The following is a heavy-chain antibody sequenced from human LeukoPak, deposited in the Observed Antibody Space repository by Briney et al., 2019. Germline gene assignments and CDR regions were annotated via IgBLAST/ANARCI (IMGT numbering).Heavy chain of an antibody. D-gene: IGHD6-13*01. CDR3: ARSSSWYSAWNNWFDP. CDR2: INPNSGGT. CDR1: GYTFTSHY. V-gene: IGHV1-2*02. J-gene: IGHJ5*02. Sequence: ASVKVSCKASGYTFTSHYMHWVRQAPGQGLEWMGWINPNSGGTNYAQKFQGRVTMTRDTSISTAYMELSRLRSDDTAVYYCARSSSWYSAWNNWFDPWGQGTLVTVSS.